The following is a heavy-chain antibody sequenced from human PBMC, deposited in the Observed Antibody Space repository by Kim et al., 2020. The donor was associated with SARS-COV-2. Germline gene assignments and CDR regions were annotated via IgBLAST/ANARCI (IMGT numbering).Heavy chain of an antibody. J-gene: IGHJ4*02. V-gene: IGHV3-33*05. CDR2: ISYDGSNK. D-gene: IGHD3-16*02. Sequence: GGSLRLSCAASGFTFSSYGMHWVRQAPGKGLELVAVISYDGSNKYYADSVKGRFTISRDNSKNTLYLQMNSLRAEDTAVYYCARDGGLGELSPGGGWGQGTLVTVSS. CDR1: GFTFSSYG. CDR3: ARDGGLGELSPGGG.